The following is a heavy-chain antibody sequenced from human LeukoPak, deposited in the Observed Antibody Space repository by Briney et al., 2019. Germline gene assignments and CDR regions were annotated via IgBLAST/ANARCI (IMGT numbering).Heavy chain of an antibody. V-gene: IGHV3-30*18. D-gene: IGHD6-19*01. CDR3: AKDRSSGWYGRDYYYYGMDV. J-gene: IGHJ6*02. CDR1: GFPFSNYG. Sequence: GGSLRLSCAASGFPFSNYGMHWVRQAPGKGLEWVAVISYNGSNEYYADSVKGRFTISRDNSKNTLYLQMNSLRAEDTAVYYCAKDRSSGWYGRDYYYYGMDVWGQGTTVTVSS. CDR2: ISYNGSNE.